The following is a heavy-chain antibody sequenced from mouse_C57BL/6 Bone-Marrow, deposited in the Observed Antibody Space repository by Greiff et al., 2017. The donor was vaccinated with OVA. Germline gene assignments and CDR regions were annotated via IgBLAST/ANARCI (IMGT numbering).Heavy chain of an antibody. J-gene: IGHJ3*01. V-gene: IGHV1-50*01. Sequence: VQLQQPGAELVKPGASVKLSCKASGYTFTSYWMQWVKQRPGQGLEWIGEIDPSDSYTNYNQKFKGKATLTVDTSSSTAYMQLSSLTSEDSAVYYCAYSNSAWFAYWGQGTLVTVSA. CDR3: AYSNSAWFAY. D-gene: IGHD2-5*01. CDR2: IDPSDSYT. CDR1: GYTFTSYW.